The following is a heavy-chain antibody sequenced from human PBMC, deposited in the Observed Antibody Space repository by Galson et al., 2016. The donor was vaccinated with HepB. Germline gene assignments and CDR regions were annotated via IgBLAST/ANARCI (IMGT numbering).Heavy chain of an antibody. Sequence: QSGAEVTKPGESLRISCMGSGSNFITYWISWGRQMSGKGLEWMGSIDPSESYTNYSPSFQGHVTISTDRSISTAYLQWSSLKASDTAIYYCAIRLYSSGSFDHWGQGTLVTVSS. D-gene: IGHD6-19*01. J-gene: IGHJ4*02. CDR2: IDPSESYT. V-gene: IGHV5-10-1*01. CDR1: GSNFITYW. CDR3: AIRLYSSGSFDH.